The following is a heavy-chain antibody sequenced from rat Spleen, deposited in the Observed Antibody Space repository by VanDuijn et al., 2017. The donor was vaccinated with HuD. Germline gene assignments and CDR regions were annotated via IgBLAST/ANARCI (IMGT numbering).Heavy chain of an antibody. Sequence: EVQLVESGGGLVQPGRSLKLSCAASGFTFSNYGMAWVRQAPKRGLEWVASIDYEGGVTYYGDSVKGRFTISRDNAKSTLYLETNSLRSEDTATYYCARRYYSSYMGWYFDFWGPGTMVTVSS. D-gene: IGHD1-2*01. CDR1: GFTFSNYG. J-gene: IGHJ1*01. CDR2: IDYEGGVT. CDR3: ARRYYSSYMGWYFDF. V-gene: IGHV5-29*01.